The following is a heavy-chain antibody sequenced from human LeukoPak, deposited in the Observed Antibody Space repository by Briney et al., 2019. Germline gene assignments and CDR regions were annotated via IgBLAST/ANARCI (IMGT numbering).Heavy chain of an antibody. CDR1: GGSITSSTYY. V-gene: IGHV4-39*01. Sequence: SQTLSLTCTVSGGSITSSTYYWGWIRQPPGKGLEWIGRIYYSGSTYYNPSLRSRVTISLDTSKNQFSLKLSSVTAADTAVYYCAGGGGYYDNPFDYWGQGTLVTVSS. CDR2: IYYSGST. D-gene: IGHD3-22*01. CDR3: AGGGGYYDNPFDY. J-gene: IGHJ4*02.